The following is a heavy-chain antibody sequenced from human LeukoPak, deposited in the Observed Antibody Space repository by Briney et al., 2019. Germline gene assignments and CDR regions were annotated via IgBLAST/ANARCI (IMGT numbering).Heavy chain of an antibody. D-gene: IGHD3-10*01. CDR2: INAYNGDT. J-gene: IGHJ4*02. CDR3: ARDGSGVWFDY. CDR1: NYTFTSYG. Sequence: ASVKVSCKASNYTFTSYGISWVRQAPGQGLEWMAWINAYNGDTNYAQKFQGRVTLTTDTSTSTAYMELRSLRSDDTAVYYCARDGSGVWFDYWGQGTLVTVSS. V-gene: IGHV1-18*01.